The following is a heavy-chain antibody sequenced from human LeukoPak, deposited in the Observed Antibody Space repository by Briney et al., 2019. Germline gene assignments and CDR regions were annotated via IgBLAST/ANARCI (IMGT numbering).Heavy chain of an antibody. CDR2: INPSGGST. V-gene: IGHV1-46*01. CDR1: GYTFTSYY. D-gene: IGHD3-22*01. CDR3: ARSRHPYYYDSSGPHFDY. J-gene: IGHJ4*02. Sequence: ASVKVSCTASGYTFTSYYMHWVRQAPGQGLAWMGIINPSGGSTSYAQKFQGRVTMTRDTSTSTVYMELSSLRSEDTAVYYCARSRHPYYYDSSGPHFDYWGQGTLVTVSS.